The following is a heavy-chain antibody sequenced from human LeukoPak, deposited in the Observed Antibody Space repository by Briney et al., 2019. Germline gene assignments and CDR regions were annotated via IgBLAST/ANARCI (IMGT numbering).Heavy chain of an antibody. CDR2: IGDEGIHK. Sequence: GGSLRLSCTTSGFIFSRHSMHWVRQAPGKGLEWVAVIGDEGIHKYYAYSVKGRFTISRDDSKNILYLQMDGLRAEDTGVYYCARDMIMGGPPDYLDYWGQGTLVTVSS. CDR3: ARDMIMGGPPDYLDY. D-gene: IGHD3-22*01. V-gene: IGHV3-30*04. J-gene: IGHJ4*02. CDR1: GFIFSRHS.